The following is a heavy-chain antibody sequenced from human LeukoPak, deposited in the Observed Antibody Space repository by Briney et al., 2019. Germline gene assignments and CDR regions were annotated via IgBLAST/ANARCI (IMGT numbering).Heavy chain of an antibody. J-gene: IGHJ5*02. Sequence: GGTLRLSCAASGFTFSSYGMSWVRQAPGKGLEWVSAISGSGGSTYYADSVKGRFTIPRDNSKNTLYLQMNSLRAEDTAVYYCARFLHGWFDPWGQGTLVTVSS. V-gene: IGHV3-23*01. CDR1: GFTFSSYG. CDR2: ISGSGGST. D-gene: IGHD2-21*01. CDR3: ARFLHGWFDP.